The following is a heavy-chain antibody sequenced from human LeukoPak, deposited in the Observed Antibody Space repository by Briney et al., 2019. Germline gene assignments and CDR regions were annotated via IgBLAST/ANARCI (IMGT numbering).Heavy chain of an antibody. CDR1: GGSISSSPYY. CDR2: IHYSGTTT. V-gene: IGHV4-39*07. CDR3: ARSGDYLQTGFDP. D-gene: IGHD3-22*01. J-gene: IGHJ5*02. Sequence: SETLSLTCAVSGGSISSSPYYWGWIRQPPGKGLEWIGSIHYSGTTTYYSPSLKSRVTVSLDTPRNQFSLFLGSMSAADTAVYYCARSGDYLQTGFDPWGQGTLVTVAS.